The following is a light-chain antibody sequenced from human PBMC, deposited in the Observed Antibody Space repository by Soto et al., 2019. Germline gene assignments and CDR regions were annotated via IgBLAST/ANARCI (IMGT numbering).Light chain of an antibody. J-gene: IGKJ1*01. V-gene: IGKV3-20*01. Sequence: DTVLTQSPGTLSLSPGERATLSCRASQSVNSRYIAWYQFKPGQAPRIIIFGASGRATGIPDRFSGSGSGTDFTLTISRLEPEDFAVYYCQQYGSLSWTFGQGTRVEIK. CDR1: QSVNSRY. CDR2: GAS. CDR3: QQYGSLSWT.